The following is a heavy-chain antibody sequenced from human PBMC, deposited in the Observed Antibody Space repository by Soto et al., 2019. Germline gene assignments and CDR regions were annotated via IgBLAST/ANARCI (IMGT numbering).Heavy chain of an antibody. J-gene: IGHJ1*01. Sequence: KPSETLSLTCTVSGGSISSGGYYWSWIRQHPGKGLEWIGYIYYSGSTYYNPSLKSRVTISVDTSKNQFSLKLSSVTAADTAVYYCARGGGSGWYGEYFQHWGQGTLVTVSS. CDR1: GGSISSGGYY. CDR2: IYYSGST. D-gene: IGHD6-19*01. V-gene: IGHV4-31*03. CDR3: ARGGGSGWYGEYFQH.